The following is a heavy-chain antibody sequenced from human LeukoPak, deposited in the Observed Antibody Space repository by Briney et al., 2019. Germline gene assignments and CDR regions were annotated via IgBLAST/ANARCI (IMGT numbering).Heavy chain of an antibody. J-gene: IGHJ4*02. CDR3: ATPYYYDSMDY. D-gene: IGHD3-22*01. Sequence: PGGSLRLSCAASGFTFSSYEMNWVRQAPGKGLEWVSYISSSGSTIYYADFVKGRFTISRDNAKNSLYLQMNSLRAEDTAVYYCATPYYYDSMDYWGQGTLVTVSS. CDR2: ISSSGSTI. V-gene: IGHV3-48*03. CDR1: GFTFSSYE.